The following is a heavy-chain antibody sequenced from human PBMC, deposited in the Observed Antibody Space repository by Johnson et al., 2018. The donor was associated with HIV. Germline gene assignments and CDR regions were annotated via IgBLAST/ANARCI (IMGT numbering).Heavy chain of an antibody. CDR3: ARSGYGSGSTHDAFDI. V-gene: IGHV3-30*04. CDR1: GFTFSSYA. CDR2: ISYEGSNK. J-gene: IGHJ3*02. Sequence: VQLVESGGGVVQPGRSLRLSCAASGFTFSSYAMDWVRQAPGKGLEWVAVISYEGSNKYYADSVKGRFTISRDNSKNTLYLQMNSLRAEDTAVYYCARSGYGSGSTHDAFDIWGQGTMVTVSS. D-gene: IGHD3-10*01.